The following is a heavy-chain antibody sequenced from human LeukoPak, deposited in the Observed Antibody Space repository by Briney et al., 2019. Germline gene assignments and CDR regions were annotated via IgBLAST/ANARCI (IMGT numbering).Heavy chain of an antibody. J-gene: IGHJ4*02. V-gene: IGHV4-61*02. CDR1: GGSISSGTYY. Sequence: SETLSLTCTVSGGSISSGTYYWTWIRQPADKGLEWIGRISASGSTSYNPSLKSRVTISVDTSKNQFSLKLSSVTAADAAVYYCARDNYYGSGSYLGYWGQGTLVTVSS. D-gene: IGHD3-10*01. CDR2: ISASGST. CDR3: ARDNYYGSGSYLGY.